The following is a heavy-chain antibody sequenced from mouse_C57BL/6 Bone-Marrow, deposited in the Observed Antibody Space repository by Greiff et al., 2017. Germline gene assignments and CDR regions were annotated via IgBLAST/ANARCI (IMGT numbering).Heavy chain of an antibody. V-gene: IGHV1-53*01. CDR3: ARHEDRNYYYGLDY. Sequence: QVQLQQPGTELVKPGASVKLSCKASGYTFTSYWMHWVKQRPGQGLEWIGNINPSNGGTNYNEKFKSKATLTVDKSSSTVYMELSRLTSEDSAVYFCARHEDRNYYYGLDYWGQGTTLTVSS. CDR1: GYTFTSYW. D-gene: IGHD1-1*01. CDR2: INPSNGGT. J-gene: IGHJ2*01.